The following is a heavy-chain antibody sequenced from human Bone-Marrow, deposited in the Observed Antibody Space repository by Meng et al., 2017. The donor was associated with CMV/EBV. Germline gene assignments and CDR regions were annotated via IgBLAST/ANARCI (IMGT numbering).Heavy chain of an antibody. CDR2: IYYSGST. Sequence: SETLSLTCSVSGGSISSYYWSWLRQPPGKGLEWIGYIYYSGSTNYNPSLKSRVTISVDTSKNQFSLKLSSVTAADTAVYYCARTGPASSYYYYGMDVWGQGTTVTVSS. V-gene: IGHV4-59*12. D-gene: IGHD2-2*01. CDR3: ARTGPASSYYYYGMDV. J-gene: IGHJ6*02. CDR1: GGSISSYY.